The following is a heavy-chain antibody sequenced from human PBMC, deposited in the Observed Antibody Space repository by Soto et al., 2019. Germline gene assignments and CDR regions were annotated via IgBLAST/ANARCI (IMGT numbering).Heavy chain of an antibody. CDR1: GFTFSTYA. Sequence: EVQLLESGGGLVQPGGSLRLSCAASGFTFSTYAMNWVRQAPGKRLEWVSTVSGSADSTYYANSVKGRFTISRDNSKNTLHLQMNSLRAEDTAVYYCAKGSTGDCSSTSCLYYFDFWGQGTLVTVSS. V-gene: IGHV3-23*01. CDR2: VSGSADST. D-gene: IGHD2-2*01. J-gene: IGHJ4*02. CDR3: AKGSTGDCSSTSCLYYFDF.